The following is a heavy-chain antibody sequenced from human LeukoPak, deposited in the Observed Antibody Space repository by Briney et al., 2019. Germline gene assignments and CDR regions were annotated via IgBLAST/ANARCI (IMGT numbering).Heavy chain of an antibody. J-gene: IGHJ6*02. CDR2: IYYSGST. CDR3: ARDYNGMDV. Sequence: PSETLSLTCTVSGGSISSYYWSWIRQPPGKGLEWIGYIYYSGSTNYNPSLKSRVTISVDTSKNQFSLKLSPVTAADTAVYYCARDYNGMDVWGQGTTVTVSS. CDR1: GGSISSYY. V-gene: IGHV4-59*01.